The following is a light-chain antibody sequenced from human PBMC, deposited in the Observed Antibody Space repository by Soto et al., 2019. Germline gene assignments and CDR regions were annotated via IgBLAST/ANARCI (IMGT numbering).Light chain of an antibody. Sequence: IVLPQSPATLSLSPGERVTLSCRASQSISTNLAWYQRKPGQAPRLLIYGASTRVTGIPARFSGSGSGTEFTLTISSLQSEDFAVYYCQQYNNWPRTFGQGTKVDIK. CDR1: QSISTN. CDR3: QQYNNWPRT. J-gene: IGKJ1*01. CDR2: GAS. V-gene: IGKV3-15*01.